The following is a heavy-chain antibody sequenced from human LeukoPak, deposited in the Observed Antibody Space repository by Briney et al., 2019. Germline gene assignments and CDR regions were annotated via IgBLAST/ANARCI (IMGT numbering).Heavy chain of an antibody. J-gene: IGHJ4*02. CDR1: GYTFITYG. Sequence: GASVRVSCKASGYTFITYGISWVRQAPGQGLQWMGWISAYNGNTNYAQKLQGRVTMTTDTSTSTAYMELRSLRSDDTAVYYCARDEQADTHYDYVGYWGQGTLVTVSS. CDR2: ISAYNGNT. D-gene: IGHD3-16*01. V-gene: IGHV1-18*01. CDR3: ARDEQADTHYDYVGY.